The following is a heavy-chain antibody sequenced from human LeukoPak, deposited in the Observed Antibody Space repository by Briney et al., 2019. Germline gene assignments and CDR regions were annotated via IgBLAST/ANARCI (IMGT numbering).Heavy chain of an antibody. CDR2: ISSSGSTI. V-gene: IGHV3-48*03. CDR3: ARDLGYCTSTSCYSLYGMDV. CDR1: GFTFSSYE. J-gene: IGHJ6*04. D-gene: IGHD2-2*02. Sequence: GGSLRLSCAASGFTFSSYEMNWVRQAPGKGLEWVSYISSSGSTIHYADSVKGRFTISRDDAKNSLYLQMNSLRAEDTAVYYCARDLGYCTSTSCYSLYGMDVWGKGTTVTVST.